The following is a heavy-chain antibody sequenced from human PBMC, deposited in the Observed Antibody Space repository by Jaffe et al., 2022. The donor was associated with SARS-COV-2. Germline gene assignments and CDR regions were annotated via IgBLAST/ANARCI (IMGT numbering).Heavy chain of an antibody. CDR2: ISSGGTGT. Sequence: EVQLVESGGGLVQPGGSLRLSCGVSGFTSNNNGMSWVRQAPGKGLEWVSFISSGGTGTYYADSVEGRFTIFRDNSKNTVYLQMNRLRVEDTAIYYCAKIIRGVGGGWFDPWGQGTLVTVSS. D-gene: IGHD3-10*01. CDR1: GFTSNNNG. J-gene: IGHJ5*02. V-gene: IGHV3-23*04. CDR3: AKIIRGVGGGWFDP.